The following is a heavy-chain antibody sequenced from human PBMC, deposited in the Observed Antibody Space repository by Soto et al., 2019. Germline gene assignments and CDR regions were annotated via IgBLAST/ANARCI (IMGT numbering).Heavy chain of an antibody. CDR2: INHSGST. J-gene: IGHJ6*02. V-gene: IGHV4-34*01. Sequence: LXLTCAVYGGSFSGYYWSWIRQPPGKGLEWIGEINHSGSTNYNPSLNSRVTISVDTSKNQFSLKLSSVTAADTAVYYCARDSREWLRSYYYYYGMDVWGQGTTVTGSS. CDR1: GGSFSGYY. CDR3: ARDSREWLRSYYYYYGMDV. D-gene: IGHD5-12*01.